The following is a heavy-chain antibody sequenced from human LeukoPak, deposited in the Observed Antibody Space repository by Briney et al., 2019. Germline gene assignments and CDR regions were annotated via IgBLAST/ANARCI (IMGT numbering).Heavy chain of an antibody. CDR3: ARAGSYGEPIMGWFDP. D-gene: IGHD4-17*01. CDR1: GYTFTYRY. J-gene: IGHJ5*02. CDR2: ITPFNGNT. Sequence: ASVKVSCKASGYTFTYRYLHWVRQAPGQALEWMGWITPFNGNTNYAQKFQDRVTITRDRSMSTAYMELSSLRSEDTAMYYCARAGSYGEPIMGWFDPWGRGTLVTVSS. V-gene: IGHV1-45*02.